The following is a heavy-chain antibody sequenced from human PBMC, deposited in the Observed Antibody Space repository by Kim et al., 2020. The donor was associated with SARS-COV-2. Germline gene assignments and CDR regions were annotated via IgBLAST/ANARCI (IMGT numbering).Heavy chain of an antibody. Sequence: PSLGSRVTISVDTSKNQFSLNMRSMSAADTAMYYCAKVSGDSTGGGAFDIWGQGMMVTVSS. J-gene: IGHJ3*02. D-gene: IGHD3-16*01. CDR3: AKVSGDSTGGGAFDI. V-gene: IGHV4-34*01.